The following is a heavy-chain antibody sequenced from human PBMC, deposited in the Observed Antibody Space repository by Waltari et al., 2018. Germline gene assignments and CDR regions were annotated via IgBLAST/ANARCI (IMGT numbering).Heavy chain of an antibody. D-gene: IGHD4-17*01. CDR3: ARDGLTTVTTGPPW. Sequence: QVQLQESGPGLVKPSQTLSLTCTVSGGSISSGSYYWSWIRQPAGKGLEWIGYIYTSGSTNYNPSLKSRVTISLDTSKNQFSLKLSSVTAADTAVYYCARDGLTTVTTGPPWWGQGTLVTVSS. V-gene: IGHV4-61*09. J-gene: IGHJ4*02. CDR1: GGSISSGSYY. CDR2: IYTSGST.